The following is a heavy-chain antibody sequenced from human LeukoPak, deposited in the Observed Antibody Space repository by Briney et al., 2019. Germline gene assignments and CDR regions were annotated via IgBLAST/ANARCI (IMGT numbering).Heavy chain of an antibody. D-gene: IGHD6-19*01. Sequence: SSETLSLTCTVSGASIKNYYWSWIRQPPGKGLEWIGYIYYSGSTNYNPSLESRVTISVDTSKNQFSLKLSSVTAADTAVYYCARERGYSSGRRKLGYWGQGTLVTVSS. CDR1: GASIKNYY. J-gene: IGHJ4*02. V-gene: IGHV4-59*12. CDR2: IYYSGST. CDR3: ARERGYSSGRRKLGY.